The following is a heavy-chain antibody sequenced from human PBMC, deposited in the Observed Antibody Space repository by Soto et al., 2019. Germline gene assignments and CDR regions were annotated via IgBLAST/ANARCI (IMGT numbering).Heavy chain of an antibody. V-gene: IGHV1-24*01. CDR3: ATKVPEWELLAVWAFDI. CDR2: FDPEDGET. D-gene: IGHD1-26*01. J-gene: IGHJ3*02. CDR1: GYTLTELS. Sequence: ASVKVSCKVSGYTLTELSMHWVRQAPGKGLEWMGGFDPEDGETIYAQKFQGRVTMTEDTSTDTAYMELSSLRSEDTAVYYCATKVPEWELLAVWAFDIWGQGTMVTVS.